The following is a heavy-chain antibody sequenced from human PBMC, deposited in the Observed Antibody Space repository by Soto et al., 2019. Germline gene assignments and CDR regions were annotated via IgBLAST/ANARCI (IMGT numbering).Heavy chain of an antibody. CDR3: ANTPGDDYGDHVRDY. V-gene: IGHV3-21*01. J-gene: IGHJ4*02. D-gene: IGHD4-17*01. Sequence: EVQLVESGGGLVKPGGSLRLSCAASGFTFSFYSMNWVRQAPGKGLEWVSSISSSSSYTYYADSLKGRFTISRDNAKNSLYLQMSGLRAEDTAVYYCANTPGDDYGDHVRDYWGQGTLVTVSS. CDR1: GFTFSFYS. CDR2: ISSSSSYT.